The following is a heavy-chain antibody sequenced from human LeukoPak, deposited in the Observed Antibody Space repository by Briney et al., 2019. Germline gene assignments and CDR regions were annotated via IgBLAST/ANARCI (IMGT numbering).Heavy chain of an antibody. Sequence: GGSLRLSCAASGFTFSNYAMTWVRQGPGKGLEWVSTIDTRGATFYADSVKGRFTISRDNSKNTLYLQMNSLRDEDTALYYCAKKATVITPGNYFDYWGQGTLVPVSS. J-gene: IGHJ4*02. CDR3: AKKATVITPGNYFDY. CDR1: GFTFSNYA. D-gene: IGHD4-23*01. CDR2: IDTRGAT. V-gene: IGHV3-23*01.